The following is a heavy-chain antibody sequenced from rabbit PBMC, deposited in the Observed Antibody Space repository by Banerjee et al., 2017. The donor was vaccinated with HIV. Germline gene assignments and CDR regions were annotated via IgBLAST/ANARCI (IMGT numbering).Heavy chain of an antibody. CDR1: GFSFSSSYY. CDR3: ARDLAGAIGWNFNL. Sequence: QEQLEESGGDLVKPEGSLTLTCTASGFSFSSSYYMCWVRQAPGKGLEWIACINTSSGNTYFASWAKGRFTISKTSSTTVTLQMTSLTAADTATYFCARDLAGAIGWNFNLWGQGTLVTVS. V-gene: IGHV1S45*01. CDR2: INTSSGNT. D-gene: IGHD4-1*01. J-gene: IGHJ4*01.